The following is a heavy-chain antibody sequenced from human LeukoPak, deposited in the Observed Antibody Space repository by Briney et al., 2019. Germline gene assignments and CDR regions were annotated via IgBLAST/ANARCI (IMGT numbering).Heavy chain of an antibody. J-gene: IGHJ5*02. CDR1: GYTFTSYG. V-gene: IGHV1-18*01. D-gene: IGHD6-19*01. CDR2: ISAYNGNT. Sequence: ASVTVSCKASGYTFTSYGISWVRQAPGQGLEWMGWISAYNGNTNYAQKLQGRVTMTTDTSTSTAYMELRSLRSDDTAVYYCARVPESSGWYDWFDPWGQGTLVTVSS. CDR3: ARVPESSGWYDWFDP.